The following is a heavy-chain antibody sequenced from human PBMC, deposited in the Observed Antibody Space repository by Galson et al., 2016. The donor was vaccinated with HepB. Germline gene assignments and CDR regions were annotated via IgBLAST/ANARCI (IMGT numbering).Heavy chain of an antibody. CDR2: VFYSGAS. CDR3: ARHESPYVSQFDS. D-gene: IGHD3-16*01. CDR1: GGSINNSKYF. J-gene: IGHJ4*02. V-gene: IGHV4-39*01. Sequence: SETLSLTCTVSGGSINNSKYFWGWIRQPPGKGLEWIGSVFYSGASYYNPSLKSRVAISVHSSKNQFSLKVTSMTGADSAVFYCARHESPYVSQFDSWGQGILVTVSS.